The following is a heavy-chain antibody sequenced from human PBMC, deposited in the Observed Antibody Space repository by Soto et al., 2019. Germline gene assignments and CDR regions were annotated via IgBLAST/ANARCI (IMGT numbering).Heavy chain of an antibody. V-gene: IGHV1-18*01. CDR2: ISAYNGNT. CDR3: AREGEAYYYDSSGYYSGAFDI. CDR1: GYTFTSYG. D-gene: IGHD3-22*01. J-gene: IGHJ3*02. Sequence: ASLKVSCKASGYTFTSYGISWVRQAPGQGLEWMGWISAYNGNTNYAQKLQGRVTMTTDTSTSTAYMELRSLRSDDTAVYYCAREGEAYYYDSSGYYSGAFDIWGQGTLVTVSS.